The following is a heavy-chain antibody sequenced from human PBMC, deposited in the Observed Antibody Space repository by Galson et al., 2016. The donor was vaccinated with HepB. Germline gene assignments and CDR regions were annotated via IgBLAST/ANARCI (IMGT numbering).Heavy chain of an antibody. CDR1: GFTFSGYW. D-gene: IGHD6-6*01. V-gene: IGHV3-23*01. CDR3: AKGGSVSIAINNWFDS. J-gene: IGHJ5*01. Sequence: SLRLSCAASGFTFSGYWMTWVRQAPGKGLEWVSGISGRGDETHYADSVKGRFTVSRDNSQNTLYLQMNSLRGEDTAVDYCAKGGSVSIAINNWFDSWCQGTLVTVSS. CDR2: ISGRGDET.